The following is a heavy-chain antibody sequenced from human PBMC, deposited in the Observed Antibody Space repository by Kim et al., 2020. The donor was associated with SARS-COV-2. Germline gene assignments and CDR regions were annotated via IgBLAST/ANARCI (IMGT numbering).Heavy chain of an antibody. CDR2: ISAYNGNT. V-gene: IGHV1-18*01. CDR1: GYTFTSYG. D-gene: IGHD3-22*01. Sequence: ASVKVSCKASGYTFTSYGISWVRQAPGQGLEWMGWISAYNGNTNYAQKLQGRVTMTTDTSTSTAYMELRSLRSDDTAVYYCARDAMIVARGWFDPWGQGTLVTVSS. CDR3: ARDAMIVARGWFDP. J-gene: IGHJ5*02.